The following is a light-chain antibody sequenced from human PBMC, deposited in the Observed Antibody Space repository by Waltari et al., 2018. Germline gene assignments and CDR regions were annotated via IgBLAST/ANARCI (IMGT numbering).Light chain of an antibody. CDR2: EVN. Sequence: QSALTQPPSASGSRGQSVTIPCTGTSSDVGGDNYVSWYQHHPGEAPKLMIFEVNKRPSGVPDRFSGSKSGNTASLTVSGLQAEDDADYYCSSYAGSNNLVFGTGTKVTVL. CDR1: SSDVGGDNY. CDR3: SSYAGSNNLV. J-gene: IGLJ1*01. V-gene: IGLV2-8*01.